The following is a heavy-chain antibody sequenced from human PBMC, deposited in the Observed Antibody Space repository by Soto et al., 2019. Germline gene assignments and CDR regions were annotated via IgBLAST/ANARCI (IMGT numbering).Heavy chain of an antibody. Sequence: RGESLKISCQCSGYTFSNFWIGWVRQLPGQGLEWMGIIYPGDHETRYSPSFLGKVTISAETSINTAYLQWSSLEASDSAFYFCARSPRSSPYFDFWGQGALVTVSS. V-gene: IGHV5-51*01. CDR3: ARSPRSSPYFDF. D-gene: IGHD6-13*01. J-gene: IGHJ4*02. CDR1: GYTFSNFW. CDR2: IYPGDHET.